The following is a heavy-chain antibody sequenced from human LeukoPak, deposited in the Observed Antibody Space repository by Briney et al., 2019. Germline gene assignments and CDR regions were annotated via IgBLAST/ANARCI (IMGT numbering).Heavy chain of an antibody. J-gene: IGHJ4*02. CDR1: GGSISSYY. V-gene: IGHV4-4*07. CDR3: ARRRLVGPTGYYFDY. CDR2: LSTSGET. Sequence: KTSETLSLTCTVSGGSISSYYWSWIRQPAGKGLEWIGRLSTSGETNYNPTLKSRVTISVDTSKNQYSLKLTSVTAADTAVYYCARRRLVGPTGYYFDYWGQGTLVTVSS. D-gene: IGHD1-26*01.